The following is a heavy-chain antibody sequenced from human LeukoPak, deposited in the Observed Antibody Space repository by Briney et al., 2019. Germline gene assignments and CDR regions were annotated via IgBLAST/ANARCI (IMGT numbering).Heavy chain of an antibody. CDR3: AKNAGYSYGLYYFDY. CDR1: GFPFSSYA. J-gene: IGHJ4*02. CDR2: IISSGGVT. Sequence: GGSLRLSCAASGFPFSSYAMSWVRQAPGKGLEWVSSIISSGGVTYYADSVKGRLTISRDNSKNTVYLQVDSLRAEDSAVYYCAKNAGYSYGLYYFDYWGQGTLVTVSS. D-gene: IGHD5-18*01. V-gene: IGHV3-23*01.